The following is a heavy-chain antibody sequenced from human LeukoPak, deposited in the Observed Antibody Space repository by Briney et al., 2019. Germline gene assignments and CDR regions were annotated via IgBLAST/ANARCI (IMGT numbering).Heavy chain of an antibody. D-gene: IGHD6-13*01. CDR3: ARDRSSSSWYSDFDY. V-gene: IGHV1-2*06. CDR1: GYTFTSYY. CDR2: INPNSGGT. Sequence: GASVKVSCKASGYTFTSYYMHWVRQAPGQGLEWMGRINPNSGGTNYAQKFQGRVTMTRDTSISTAYMELSRLRSDDTAVYYCARDRSSSSWYSDFDYWGQGTLVTVSS. J-gene: IGHJ4*02.